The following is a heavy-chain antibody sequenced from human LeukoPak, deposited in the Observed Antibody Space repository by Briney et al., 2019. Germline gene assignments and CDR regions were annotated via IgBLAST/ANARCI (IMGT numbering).Heavy chain of an antibody. CDR3: ARPPDSGDYGAAFDF. Sequence: SETLSLTCAVSGYSINSGYFWGWIRQSPGKALEWIASIYHSGTTYYNPSLKSRITMSVDTSKNQFSLKLSSVTAADTAVYYCARPPDSGDYGAAFDFWGQGTLVTVSS. V-gene: IGHV4-38-2*01. CDR2: IYHSGTT. D-gene: IGHD4-17*01. J-gene: IGHJ4*02. CDR1: GYSINSGYF.